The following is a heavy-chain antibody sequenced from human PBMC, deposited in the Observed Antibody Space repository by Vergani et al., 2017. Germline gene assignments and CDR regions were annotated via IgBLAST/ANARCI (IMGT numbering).Heavy chain of an antibody. V-gene: IGHV4-34*01. CDR3: ARDAAARSFDY. CDR1: GGSFSGYY. CDR2: INHSGST. D-gene: IGHD6-6*01. J-gene: IGHJ4*02. Sequence: QVQLQESGPGLVKPSETLSLTCAVYGGSFSGYYWSWIRQPPGKGLEWIGEINHSGSTNYNPSLKSRVNISVDTSKNQFSLKLSSVTAADTAVYYCARDAAARSFDYWGQGTLVTVSS.